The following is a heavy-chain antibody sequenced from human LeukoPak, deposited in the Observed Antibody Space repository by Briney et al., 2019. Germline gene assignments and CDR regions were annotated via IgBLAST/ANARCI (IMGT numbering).Heavy chain of an antibody. CDR3: ARAVQVTTGGLFDY. CDR1: GCTFSSYA. D-gene: IGHD4-17*01. J-gene: IGHJ4*02. CDR2: IIPIFGTA. V-gene: IGHV1-69*06. Sequence: AVKVSCKASGCTFSSYAISWVRQAPGHGLEWMGGIIPIFGTANYAQKFQGRVTITADKSTSTAYMELSRLRSEDTAVYYCARAVQVTTGGLFDYWGQGTLVTVSS.